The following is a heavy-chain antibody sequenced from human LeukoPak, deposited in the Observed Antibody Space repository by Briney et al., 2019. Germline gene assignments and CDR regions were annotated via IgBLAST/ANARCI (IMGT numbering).Heavy chain of an antibody. V-gene: IGHV3-30*18. CDR2: ISYDGSNK. D-gene: IGHD3-9*01. CDR1: GFTFSSYG. CDR3: AKLWGSRYFDWLPSNDAFDI. Sequence: PGGSLRLSCAASGFTFSSYGMHWVRQAPGKGLEWVPVISYDGSNKYYADSVKGRFTISRDNSKNTLYLQMNSLRAEDTAVYYCAKLWGSRYFDWLPSNDAFDIWGQGTMVTVSS. J-gene: IGHJ3*02.